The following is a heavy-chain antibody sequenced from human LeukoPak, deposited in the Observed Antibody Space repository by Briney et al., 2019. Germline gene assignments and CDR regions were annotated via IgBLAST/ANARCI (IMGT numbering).Heavy chain of an antibody. V-gene: IGHV3-30*02. J-gene: IGHJ4*02. D-gene: IGHD3-22*01. Sequence: GGSLRLSCAASGFTFSSYGMHWVRQAPGKGLEWVAFILYDGSNKYYADSVKGRFTISRDNSKNTLYLQMNSLRAEDTAVYYCAKDTDYYDSSGYYPNWGQGTLVTVSS. CDR3: AKDTDYYDSSGYYPN. CDR1: GFTFSSYG. CDR2: ILYDGSNK.